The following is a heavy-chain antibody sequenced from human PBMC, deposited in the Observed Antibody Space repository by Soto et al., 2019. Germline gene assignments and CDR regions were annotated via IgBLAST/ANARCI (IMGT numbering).Heavy chain of an antibody. CDR1: GFTFNSAW. Sequence: PGGSLRLSCAASGFTFNSAWMSWVRQAPGKGLEWVGRIVSKTDGGSPDYAAPVKGRFTISRDDSKNTLYLQMSSLKTEDKAVYYCTTDAYYDFWSGYSFDYWGQGT. J-gene: IGHJ4*02. CDR2: IVSKTDGGSP. CDR3: TTDAYYDFWSGYSFDY. D-gene: IGHD3-3*01. V-gene: IGHV3-15*04.